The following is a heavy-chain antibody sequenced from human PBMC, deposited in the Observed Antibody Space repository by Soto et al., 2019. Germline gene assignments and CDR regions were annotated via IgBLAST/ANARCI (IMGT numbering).Heavy chain of an antibody. Sequence: QVQLVQSGAEVRRPGSSVKISCKASGGTFTNFAISWVRQAPGQGLELVGGIVPMFGTTHYPQKFQGRVTVTADESTRTASMDLHGIISADTAIYYCARVAVSGIMMGGVDSWGPGTQVTVSS. V-gene: IGHV1-69*01. D-gene: IGHD1-20*01. J-gene: IGHJ4*02. CDR1: GGTFTNFA. CDR3: ARVAVSGIMMGGVDS. CDR2: IVPMFGTT.